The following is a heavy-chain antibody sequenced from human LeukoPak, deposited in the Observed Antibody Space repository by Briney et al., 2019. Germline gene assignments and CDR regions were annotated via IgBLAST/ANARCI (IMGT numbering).Heavy chain of an antibody. CDR1: GGTFSSYA. Sequence: SSVKVSCKASGGTFSSYAISWVRQAPGQGLEWMGGIIPIFGTANYAQKFQGRVTITADESTSTAYMELSSLRSEDTAVYYSARASTVTTYYYYYGMDVWGQGTTVTVSS. D-gene: IGHD4-17*01. V-gene: IGHV1-69*01. CDR2: IIPIFGTA. J-gene: IGHJ6*02. CDR3: ARASTVTTYYYYYGMDV.